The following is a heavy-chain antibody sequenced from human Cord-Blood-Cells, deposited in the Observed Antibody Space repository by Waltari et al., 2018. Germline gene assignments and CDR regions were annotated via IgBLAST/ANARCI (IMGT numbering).Heavy chain of an antibody. CDR1: GFTFSRYW. V-gene: IGHV3-7*01. J-gene: IGHJ4*02. D-gene: IGHD4-17*01. CDR3: ARDHDYGDYYFDY. CDR2: IKQDGSWK. Sequence: EVQLVESGGGLVQPGGSLRLSCAASGFTFSRYWMSWVRQAPGTGLEWVANIKQDGSWKYYVDSVKGRFTISRDNAKNSLYLQMNSLRAEDTAVYYCARDHDYGDYYFDYWGQGTLVTVSS.